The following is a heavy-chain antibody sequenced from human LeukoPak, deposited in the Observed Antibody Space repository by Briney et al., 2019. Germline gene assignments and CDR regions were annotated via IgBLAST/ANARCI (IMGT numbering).Heavy chain of an antibody. CDR2: ISTAGNTM. J-gene: IGHJ4*02. CDR3: AKSGLNRFDY. D-gene: IGHD2-15*01. V-gene: IGHV3-21*04. Sequence: GGSLRLSCAASGFTFSSYSMNWVRQAPGKGPEWVSSISTAGNTMYYADSVKGRFTISRDNAKNLLYLQMNSLRAEDTAVYYCAKSGLNRFDYWGQGTLVTVSS. CDR1: GFTFSSYS.